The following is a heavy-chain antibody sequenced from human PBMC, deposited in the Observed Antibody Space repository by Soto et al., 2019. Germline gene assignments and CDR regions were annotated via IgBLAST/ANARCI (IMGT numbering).Heavy chain of an antibody. J-gene: IGHJ4*01. D-gene: IGHD2-21*01. CDR2: ISAYSDYT. Sequence: QIQLVQSGAEVKKPGASVKVSCKASGYTFTDHGISWVRQAPGQGIEWMGWISAYSDYTAYAQKFQGSVTMDADKYTNTAYIELMSPPSDDPAVYYCGKDRPPVTHNFVEVYWGDGARVTVSS. V-gene: IGHV1-18*01. CDR3: GKDRPPVTHNFVEVY. CDR1: GYTFTDHG.